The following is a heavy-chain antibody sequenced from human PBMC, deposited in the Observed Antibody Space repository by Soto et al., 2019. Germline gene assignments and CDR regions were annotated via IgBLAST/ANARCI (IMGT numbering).Heavy chain of an antibody. D-gene: IGHD6-13*01. J-gene: IGHJ6*02. Sequence: GGSLRLSCAASGFTFSSYWMSWVRQAPGKGLEWVANIKQDGSKKYYVDYVKGRFTISRDNAKKTLYLQINSLRAEDTAVYYCAKIVAAVPFPDYYYYGMDVWGQGTTVTVSS. CDR3: AKIVAAVPFPDYYYYGMDV. V-gene: IGHV3-7*02. CDR2: IKQDGSKK. CDR1: GFTFSSYW.